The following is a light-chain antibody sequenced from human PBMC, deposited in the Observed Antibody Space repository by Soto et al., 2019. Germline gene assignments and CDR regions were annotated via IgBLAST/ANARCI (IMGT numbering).Light chain of an antibody. Sequence: EIVMTQSPATLSVSPGERATLSCRASQSVSSNLAWYQQKPGQAPRLLIYGASTRATGIPARFSGSGSGTEFTLTISSLQSEDFAVYYCQQYNNWPLLTFGGGTKVDNK. CDR3: QQYNNWPLLT. V-gene: IGKV3-15*01. CDR2: GAS. CDR1: QSVSSN. J-gene: IGKJ4*01.